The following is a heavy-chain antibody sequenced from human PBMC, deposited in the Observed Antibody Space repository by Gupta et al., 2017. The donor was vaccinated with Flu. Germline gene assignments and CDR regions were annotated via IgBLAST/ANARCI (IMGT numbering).Heavy chain of an antibody. CDR1: GGSVNVFSYF. J-gene: IGHJ4*02. CDR3: ARRGTDFFGG. Sequence: PLPESGSRLVTPSQTLSLTCTVSGGSVNVFSYFWSWIRQHPGEGREWIGYVHSSGTTYYNPTLRRRLMMSIDTWKNEFSLGLTAGTAADTDMYYGARRGTDFFGGGGQGALVTVSS. CDR2: VHSSGTT. V-gene: IGHV4-31*03. D-gene: IGHD1-7*01.